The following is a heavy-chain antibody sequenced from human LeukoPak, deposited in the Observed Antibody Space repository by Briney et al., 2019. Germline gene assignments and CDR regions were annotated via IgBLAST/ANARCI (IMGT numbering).Heavy chain of an antibody. D-gene: IGHD6-19*01. CDR3: ARDPKSAVAADWFDP. CDR1: GGSITNSSYY. J-gene: IGHJ5*02. Sequence: SETLSLTCSVSGGSITNSSYYWGWIRQPPEKGLEWIGYIYYSGSTNYNPSLKSRVTISVDTSKNQFSLQLSSVTAADTAVYYCARDPKSAVAADWFDPWGQGTLVTVSS. V-gene: IGHV4-61*01. CDR2: IYYSGST.